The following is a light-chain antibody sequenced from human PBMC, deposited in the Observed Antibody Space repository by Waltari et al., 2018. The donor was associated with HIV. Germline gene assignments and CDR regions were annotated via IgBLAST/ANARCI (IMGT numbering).Light chain of an antibody. CDR1: SGNIASSY. CDR3: QSHDNKIFYV. V-gene: IGLV6-57*01. J-gene: IGLJ1*01. Sequence: NFILTQPHSVSESPGKTVTISCTRSSGNIASSYVQRYQQRPGRSPTTVIYANNQRPSGVPDRFAGSIHSFSNSASLTVSGLRTEDDADYYCQSHDNKIFYVFGGGTYVTGL. CDR2: ANN.